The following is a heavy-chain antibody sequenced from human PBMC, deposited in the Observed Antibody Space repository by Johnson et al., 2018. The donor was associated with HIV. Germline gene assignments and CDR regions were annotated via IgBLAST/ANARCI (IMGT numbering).Heavy chain of an antibody. V-gene: IGHV3-9*01. Sequence: QLVESGGGLVQPGGSLRLSCAASGFTFDDYAMHWVRQAPGKGLEWVSGIRWNSGSIAYADSVKGRFTISRDNAKNSLYLQMNSLRAEDTALYYCTSDRRGSSGAVDICGQGTMVTVSS. CDR1: GFTFDDYA. J-gene: IGHJ3*02. CDR2: IRWNSGSI. CDR3: TSDRRGSSGAVDI. D-gene: IGHD1-26*01.